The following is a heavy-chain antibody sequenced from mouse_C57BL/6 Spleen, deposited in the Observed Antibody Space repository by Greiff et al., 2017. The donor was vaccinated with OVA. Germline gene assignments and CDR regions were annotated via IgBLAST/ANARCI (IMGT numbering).Heavy chain of an antibody. D-gene: IGHD6-1*01. V-gene: IGHV1-53*01. CDR1: GYTFTSYW. CDR2: INPSNGGT. Sequence: QVQLQQPGTGLVKPGASVKLSCKASGYTFTSYWMHWVKQRPGQGLEWIGNINPSNGGTNYNEKFKSKATLTVDKSSSTAYMQLSSLTSEDSAVYYGARTPDLYYYAMDYWGQGTSVTVSS. J-gene: IGHJ4*01. CDR3: ARTPDLYYYAMDY.